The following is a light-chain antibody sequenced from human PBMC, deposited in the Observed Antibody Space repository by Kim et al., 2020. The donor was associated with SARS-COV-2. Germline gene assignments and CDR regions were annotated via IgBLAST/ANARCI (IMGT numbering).Light chain of an antibody. CDR1: SSNIGNNY. Sequence: GQKVTISCSGISSNIGNNYVSWYQQLPGTAPKLLLYDNNKRPSGIPDRCSGSKSGTSATLGITGLQTGDEADYYCETWDSSLSAVVFGGGTQLTVL. CDR3: ETWDSSLSAVV. J-gene: IGLJ2*01. V-gene: IGLV1-51*01. CDR2: DNN.